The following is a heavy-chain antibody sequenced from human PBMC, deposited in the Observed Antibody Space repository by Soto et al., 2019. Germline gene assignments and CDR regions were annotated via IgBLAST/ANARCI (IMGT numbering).Heavy chain of an antibody. Sequence: QVQLVQSRAEVKKPGASVKVSCKASGYTITTYFMQWVRQAPGQGLEWVGIINPNDGTTSYAQKFQGRVTMTRDTSTNTVYMDLSSLRSEDTAVCYCETSLQLRKGWAFDYWGQGTLVTVSS. CDR1: GYTITTYF. CDR3: ETSLQLRKGWAFDY. D-gene: IGHD1-7*01. J-gene: IGHJ4*02. V-gene: IGHV1-46*01. CDR2: INPNDGTT.